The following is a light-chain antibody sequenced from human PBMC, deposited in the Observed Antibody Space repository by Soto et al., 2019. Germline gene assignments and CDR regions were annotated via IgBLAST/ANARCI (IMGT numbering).Light chain of an antibody. CDR2: DAS. CDR1: HSITSD. V-gene: IGKV1-39*01. Sequence: IQMTQSPSSLSASVGDRVTIVCLASHSITSDLYWYKQKPGKAPKHLSYDASSLQSGVTSRFSGSGSGTDFTLTISSLQPEDFATYYCQQSYSASYTFGQGTRLEIK. J-gene: IGKJ5*01. CDR3: QQSYSASYT.